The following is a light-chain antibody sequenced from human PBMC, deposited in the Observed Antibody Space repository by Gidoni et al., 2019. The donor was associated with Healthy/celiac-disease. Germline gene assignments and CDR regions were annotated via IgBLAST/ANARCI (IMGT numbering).Light chain of an antibody. J-gene: IGLJ2*01. CDR3: SSYAGSNNVV. Sequence: QSALTQPPTASGSPGQSVTISCTGTSSDVGGYTYVSWYHQHPGKAPQLRIYEVSKRPAGVPDRFSGSKAGNTASLTVSGLQAEDEADYYCSSYAGSNNVVFGGGTKLTV. CDR2: EVS. V-gene: IGLV2-8*01. CDR1: SSDVGGYTY.